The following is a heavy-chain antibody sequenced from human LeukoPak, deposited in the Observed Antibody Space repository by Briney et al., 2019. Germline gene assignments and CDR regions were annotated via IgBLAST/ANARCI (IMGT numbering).Heavy chain of an antibody. D-gene: IGHD6-13*01. CDR3: ARRIAAAGLTYYFDY. J-gene: IGHJ4*02. V-gene: IGHV4-59*08. Sequence: SETLSLTCTVSGGSISSYYWSWIRQPPGKGLEWIGYIYYSGSTNYNPPLKSRVTISVDTSKNQFSLKLSSVTAADTAVYYCARRIAAAGLTYYFDYWGQGTLVTVSS. CDR2: IYYSGST. CDR1: GGSISSYY.